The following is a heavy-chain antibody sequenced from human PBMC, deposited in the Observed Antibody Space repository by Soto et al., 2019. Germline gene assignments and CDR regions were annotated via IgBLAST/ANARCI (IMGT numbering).Heavy chain of an antibody. CDR3: AKDEGLEDFQH. J-gene: IGHJ1*01. CDR1: GFTFDDYA. V-gene: IGHV3-9*01. CDR2: ISWNSGSI. Sequence: PGGSLRLSCAASGFTFDDYAMHWVRQAPGKGLEWVSGISWNSGSIGYADSVKGRFTISRDNAKNSLYLQMNSLRAEDTALYYCAKDEGLEDFQHWGQGTLITSPQ.